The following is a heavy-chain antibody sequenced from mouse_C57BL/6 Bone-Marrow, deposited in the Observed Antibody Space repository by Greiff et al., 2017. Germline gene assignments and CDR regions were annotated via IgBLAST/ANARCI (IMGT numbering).Heavy chain of an antibody. D-gene: IGHD2-3*01. CDR1: GYTFTSYG. CDR2: FYPRSGNT. Sequence: VQLPQSGAELARPGASVKLSCKASGYTFTSYGISWVKQSTGQGLAWIGEFYPRSGNTYYNEKFKGKATLTADKSSSTAYMELRSLTSEYSAVYFCARVSWLLEMDYWGQGTSVTVSS. J-gene: IGHJ4*01. CDR3: ARVSWLLEMDY. V-gene: IGHV1-81*01.